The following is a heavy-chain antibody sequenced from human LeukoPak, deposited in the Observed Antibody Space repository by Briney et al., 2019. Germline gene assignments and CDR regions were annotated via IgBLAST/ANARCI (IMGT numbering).Heavy chain of an antibody. V-gene: IGHV3-74*01. J-gene: IGHJ4*02. D-gene: IGHD2-15*01. CDR2: ISSDGSRP. Sequence: PGGSLRLSCAASGFTFSSHWMHWVRQAPGKGLVWVSGISSDGSRPRYADSVNGRFTISRDNAKNMLYLQMNSLRAEDTAVYFCVRDGQGSTPLDYWGQGTLVTVSS. CDR3: VRDGQGSTPLDY. CDR1: GFTFSSHW.